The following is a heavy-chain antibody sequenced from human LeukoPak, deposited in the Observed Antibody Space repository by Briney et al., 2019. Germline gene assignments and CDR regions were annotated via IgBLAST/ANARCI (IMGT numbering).Heavy chain of an antibody. D-gene: IGHD2-2*01. V-gene: IGHV4-34*01. Sequence: SETLSLTCAVYGGSLSGYYWSWIRQPPGKGLEWIGEINHSGSTNYNPSLKSRVTISVDTSKNQFSLKLSSVTAADTAVYYCARGNIVVVPAALGVWGQGTLVTVSS. CDR3: ARGNIVVVPAALGV. J-gene: IGHJ4*02. CDR2: INHSGST. CDR1: GGSLSGYY.